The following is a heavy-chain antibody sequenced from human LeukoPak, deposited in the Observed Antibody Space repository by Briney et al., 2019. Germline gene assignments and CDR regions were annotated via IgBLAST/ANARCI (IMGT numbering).Heavy chain of an antibody. CDR1: GASISSHQ. D-gene: IGHD2/OR15-2a*01. CDR3: ARDFLDAFDI. CDR2: MYSSGST. J-gene: IGHJ3*02. V-gene: IGHV4-4*07. Sequence: SETLSLTCSVSGASISSHQWSWIRQPVGKGLEWIGGMYSSGSTYYNPSLKSRVSMLVGTSKTQFSLKLSSVTAADTAVYYCARDFLDAFDIWGPGTMVTVSS.